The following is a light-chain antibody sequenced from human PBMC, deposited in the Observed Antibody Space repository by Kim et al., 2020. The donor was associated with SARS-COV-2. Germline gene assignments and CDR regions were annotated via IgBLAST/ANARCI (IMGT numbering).Light chain of an antibody. Sequence: SYELTQPPSVSVSPGQTASITCSGDKLGDKYACWYQQKPGQSPVLVIYQDSKRPSGIPERFSGSNSGNTATLTISGTHAMAEADYYCQAWDSTWVFGGGT. J-gene: IGLJ3*02. CDR1: KLGDKY. V-gene: IGLV3-1*01. CDR3: QAWDSTWV. CDR2: QDS.